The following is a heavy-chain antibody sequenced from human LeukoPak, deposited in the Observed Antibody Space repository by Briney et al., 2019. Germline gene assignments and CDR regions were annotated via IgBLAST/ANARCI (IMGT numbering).Heavy chain of an antibody. J-gene: IGHJ6*02. CDR3: ARGGGLDV. V-gene: IGHV3-7*03. CDR1: GFTFSSYW. Sequence: PGGSLRLSCAASGFTFSSYWMSWARQAPGKGLEWVASINHNGNVNYYVDSVKGRFTISGDNAKNPLYLQMSNLRAEDTAVYFCARGGGLDVWGQGATVTVSS. D-gene: IGHD3-16*01. CDR2: INHNGNVN.